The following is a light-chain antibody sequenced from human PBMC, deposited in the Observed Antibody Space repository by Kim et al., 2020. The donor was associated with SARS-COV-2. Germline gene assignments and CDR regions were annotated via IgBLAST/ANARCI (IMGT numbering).Light chain of an antibody. CDR1: SSNIGSNT. CDR3: AAWDDSLNGWV. J-gene: IGLJ3*02. CDR2: SNN. Sequence: GQRITISCSGSSSNIGSNTVNWDQQLPGTAPKLRIYSNNQRPSGVPDRFSGSKSGTSASLAISGLQSEDEADYYCAAWDDSLNGWVFGGGTQLTVL. V-gene: IGLV1-44*01.